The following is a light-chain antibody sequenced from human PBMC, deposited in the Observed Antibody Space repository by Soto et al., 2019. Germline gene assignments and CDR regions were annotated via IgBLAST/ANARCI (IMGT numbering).Light chain of an antibody. V-gene: IGKV1-33*01. CDR2: DAS. Sequence: DIQMTQSPSSLSASVGDRVTITCQASQDISNYLNWYQQKPGKAPKLLIYDASNLETGVPSRFSGSGSGTDFTFTISSLKNEDIATYYCQQYDNLTITFGQGTRLEIK. CDR3: QQYDNLTIT. CDR1: QDISNY. J-gene: IGKJ5*01.